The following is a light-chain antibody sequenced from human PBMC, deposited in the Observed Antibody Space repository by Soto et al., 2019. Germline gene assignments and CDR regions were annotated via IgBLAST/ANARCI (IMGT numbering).Light chain of an antibody. CDR3: CSYTTSTTYV. CDR1: SSDVGAYNH. Sequence: QSALTQPASVSGSPGQSITISCTGTSSDVGAYNHVSWYQHHPGKAPKLMIYDVSSRPSGVSNRFSGSKSGNTASLTISGLQDEDETDYYCCSYTTSTTYVFGTGTKLTVL. CDR2: DVS. J-gene: IGLJ1*01. V-gene: IGLV2-14*03.